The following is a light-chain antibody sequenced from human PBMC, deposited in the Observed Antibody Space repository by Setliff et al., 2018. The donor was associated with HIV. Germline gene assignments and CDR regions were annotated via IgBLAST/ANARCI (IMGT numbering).Light chain of an antibody. J-gene: IGLJ1*01. CDR3: AAWDDSLNGQG. V-gene: IGLV1-44*01. CDR1: SSNIGSNT. CDR2: SNN. Sequence: QSVLTQPPSASGTPGQRVTISCSGSSSNIGSNTVNWYRQLPGTAPKLLIYSNNQRPSGVPDRFSGSKSGTSASLGISGLQSEDEADYYCAAWDDSLNGQGVGTGTKV.